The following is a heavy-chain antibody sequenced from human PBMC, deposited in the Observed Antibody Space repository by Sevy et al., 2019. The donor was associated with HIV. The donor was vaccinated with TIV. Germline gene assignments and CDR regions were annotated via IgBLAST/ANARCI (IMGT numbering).Heavy chain of an antibody. CDR3: AKRGGQYDLGMDV. Sequence: GGSLRLSCAASGFPFSSYAMNWVRQAPGKGLEWVSSISTSGSNRYYADSVKGRVTISRDNVKKSLYLQMNSLRAEDTAIYFCAKRGGQYDLGMDVWGQGTTVTVSS. V-gene: IGHV3-48*03. CDR1: GFPFSSYA. J-gene: IGHJ6*02. D-gene: IGHD1-1*01. CDR2: ISTSGSNR.